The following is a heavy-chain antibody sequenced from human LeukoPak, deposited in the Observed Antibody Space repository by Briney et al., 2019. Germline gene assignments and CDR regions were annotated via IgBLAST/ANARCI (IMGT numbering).Heavy chain of an antibody. CDR1: GFTFSSYW. V-gene: IGHV3-7*01. J-gene: IGHJ2*01. Sequence: SGGSLRLSCAASGFTFSSYWMTWGRQGPGKGLEWVANIKPDGSVIYYVDSVKGRFTISRDNAKNSLYLQMNSLRAEDTAVYYCTKANSNWYFDLWGRGTLVFVSS. CDR3: TKANSNWYFDL. CDR2: IKPDGSVI.